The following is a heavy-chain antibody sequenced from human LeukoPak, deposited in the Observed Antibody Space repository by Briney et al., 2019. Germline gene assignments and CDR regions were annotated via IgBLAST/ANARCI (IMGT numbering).Heavy chain of an antibody. D-gene: IGHD3-10*01. CDR1: GGTFSSYA. J-gene: IGHJ3*02. V-gene: IGHV1-69*04. Sequence: SVKVSCKASGGTFSSYAISWVRQAPGQGLEWMGRIIPILGIANYAQKFQGRVTITADKSTSTAYMELSSLRSEDTAVYYCARDYRVLLWFGEPPNDAFDIWGQGTMVTVSS. CDR2: IIPILGIA. CDR3: ARDYRVLLWFGEPPNDAFDI.